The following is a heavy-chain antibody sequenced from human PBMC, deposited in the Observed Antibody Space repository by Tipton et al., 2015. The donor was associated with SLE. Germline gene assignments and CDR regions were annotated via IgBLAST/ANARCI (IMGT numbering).Heavy chain of an antibody. CDR1: GVSITNSY. V-gene: IGHV4-59*06. D-gene: IGHD4-17*01. CDR3: AKDYNHDNADYN. Sequence: TLSLTCSVSGVSITNSYWSWIRQPPGKGLEWIGFISYTGSTYYNPSLKSRLTMSLDTSNNQFSLTLTSVTAADTAVYYCAKDYNHDNADYNWGQGTLVIVSS. J-gene: IGHJ4*02. CDR2: ISYTGST.